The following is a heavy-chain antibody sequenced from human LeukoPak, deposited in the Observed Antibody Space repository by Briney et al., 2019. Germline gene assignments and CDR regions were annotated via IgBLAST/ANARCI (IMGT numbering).Heavy chain of an antibody. CDR1: GFTFSSYA. CDR2: ISASGGNT. V-gene: IGHV3-23*01. CDR3: VKDGRVEQQLYYFDY. J-gene: IGHJ4*02. Sequence: PGGSLRLSCAASGFTFSSYAMSWVRQAPGKGLEWVSTISASGGNTFYADSVKGRFTISRDNSKNTLHLQMNSLRAEDTAVYYCVKDGRVEQQLYYFDYWGQGALVTVSS. D-gene: IGHD6-13*01.